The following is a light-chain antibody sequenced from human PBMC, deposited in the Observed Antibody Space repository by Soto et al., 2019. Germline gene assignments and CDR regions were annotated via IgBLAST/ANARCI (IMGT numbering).Light chain of an antibody. Sequence: QSALTQPRSVSGSPGQSVTISCTGTSSDVGGYNYVSWYQQHPDKAPKLMNYDVSKRPSGVPDRFSGSKSGNTASLTISRLQAEDEADYYCCSYAGSGYVFGTGTKLTVL. J-gene: IGLJ1*01. V-gene: IGLV2-11*01. CDR3: CSYAGSGYV. CDR1: SSDVGGYNY. CDR2: DVS.